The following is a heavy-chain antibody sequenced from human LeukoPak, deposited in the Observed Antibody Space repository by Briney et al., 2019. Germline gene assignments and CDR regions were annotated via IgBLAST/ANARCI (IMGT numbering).Heavy chain of an antibody. V-gene: IGHV1-46*01. D-gene: IGHD6-6*01. J-gene: IGHJ6*03. CDR2: INPSGGST. CDR3: ARGSSSWRGHYYYYYMDV. CDR1: GYTFTSYY. Sequence: ASVKVSCKASGYTFTSYYMHWVRQAPGQGLEWMGIINPSGGSTSYAQKFQGRVTMTRDMSTSTVYMELSSLRSEDTAVYYCARGSSSWRGHYYYYYMDVWGKGTTVTVSS.